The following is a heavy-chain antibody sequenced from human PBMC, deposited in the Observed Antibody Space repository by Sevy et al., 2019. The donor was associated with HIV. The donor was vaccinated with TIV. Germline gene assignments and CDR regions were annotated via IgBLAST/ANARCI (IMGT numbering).Heavy chain of an antibody. J-gene: IGHJ5*02. CDR2: IYYSGST. Sequence: SETLSLTCTVSGGSISSGGYYWSWIRQHPGKGLEWIGYIYYSGSTYYNPSLKSRVTISVDTSKNQFSLKLSSVTAADTTVYYCGRMWFGELLQGGWFDPWGQGTLVTVSS. D-gene: IGHD3-10*01. CDR3: GRMWFGELLQGGWFDP. CDR1: GGSISSGGYY. V-gene: IGHV4-31*03.